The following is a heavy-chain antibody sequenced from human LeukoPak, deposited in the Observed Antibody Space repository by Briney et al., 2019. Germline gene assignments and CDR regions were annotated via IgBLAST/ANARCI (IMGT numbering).Heavy chain of an antibody. D-gene: IGHD3-10*01. J-gene: IGHJ1*01. CDR2: INPGDGST. CDR3: ARDSRTLSRGIIEPYFNH. V-gene: IGHV1-46*01. CDR1: GYTFTNYY. Sequence: VASVKVSCKASGYTFTNYYIHWVRQAPGQGPEWMGLINPGDGSTSLAQSFQGRVTMTSDTSTITVYMEINGLTSDDTAVYYCARDSRTLSRGIIEPYFNHWGQGTLVAVSS.